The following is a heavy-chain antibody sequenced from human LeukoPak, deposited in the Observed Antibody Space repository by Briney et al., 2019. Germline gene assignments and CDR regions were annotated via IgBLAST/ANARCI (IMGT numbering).Heavy chain of an antibody. CDR2: ISDSGGRT. CDR3: ARKWVNSYSSSLGFDY. Sequence: PGGSLRLSCAVSGITLSNYGMSWVRQAPGKGLEWVAGISDSGGRTNYADSVKGRFTISRDNPKNTLYLQMNSLRAEDTAVYFCARKWVNSYSSSLGFDYWGQGTLVTVSS. D-gene: IGHD6-6*01. CDR1: GITLSNYG. J-gene: IGHJ4*02. V-gene: IGHV3-23*01.